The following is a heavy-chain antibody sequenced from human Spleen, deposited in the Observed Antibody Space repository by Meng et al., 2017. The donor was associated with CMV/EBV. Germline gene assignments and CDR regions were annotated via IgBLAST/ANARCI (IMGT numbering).Heavy chain of an antibody. V-gene: IGHV4-61*01. CDR3: AKDLGDYDISGCYRDYCGMDV. Sequence: SETLSLTCTVSGDSVSSGYLYWSWIRQPPGKGLEWIGNIYHSGSTNYNPSLKSRVTISVDTSKNQFSLKLSSVIAADTAVYYCAKDLGDYDISGCYRDYCGMDVWGQGTTVTVSS. CDR1: GDSVSSGYLY. D-gene: IGHD3-22*01. CDR2: IYHSGST. J-gene: IGHJ6*02.